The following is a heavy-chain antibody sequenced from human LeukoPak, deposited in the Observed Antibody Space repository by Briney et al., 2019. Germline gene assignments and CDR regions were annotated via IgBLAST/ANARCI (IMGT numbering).Heavy chain of an antibody. Sequence: VASVKVSCKAPGYTFTGYYMHWVRQAPGQGLEWMGRINPNSGGTNYAQKFQGRVTMTRDTSISTAYMELSRLRSDDTAVYYCARGGAATVSSYYYYYYMDVWGKGTTVTVSS. V-gene: IGHV1-2*06. CDR1: GYTFTGYY. J-gene: IGHJ6*03. CDR3: ARGGAATVSSYYYYYYMDV. CDR2: INPNSGGT. D-gene: IGHD4-17*01.